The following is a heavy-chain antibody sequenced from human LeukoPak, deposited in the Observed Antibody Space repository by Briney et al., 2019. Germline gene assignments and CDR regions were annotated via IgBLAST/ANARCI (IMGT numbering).Heavy chain of an antibody. Sequence: SETLSLTCTVSGGSISSYYWSWIRQPPGKGLEWIGYIYYSGSTNYNPPLKSRVTISVDTSENQFSLKLSSVTAADTAVYYCARDFGGSYSNWFDPWGQGTLVTVSS. J-gene: IGHJ5*02. CDR1: GGSISSYY. D-gene: IGHD1-26*01. CDR3: ARDFGGSYSNWFDP. V-gene: IGHV4-59*01. CDR2: IYYSGST.